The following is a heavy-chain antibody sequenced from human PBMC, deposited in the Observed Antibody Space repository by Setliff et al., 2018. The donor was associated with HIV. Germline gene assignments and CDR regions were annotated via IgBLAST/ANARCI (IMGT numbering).Heavy chain of an antibody. CDR2: IYTSGST. CDR3: AREWYYGSGSYWASYYYYYYYMDV. J-gene: IGHJ6*03. CDR1: GGSISSYY. Sequence: KPSETLSLTCTVSGGSISSYYWSWIRQPAGKGLEWIGRIYTSGSTKYNPSLKSRVTMSVDTSKNQFSLKLSSVTAADTAVYYCAREWYYGSGSYWASYYYYYYYMDVWGKGTTVTVSS. D-gene: IGHD3-10*01. V-gene: IGHV4-4*07.